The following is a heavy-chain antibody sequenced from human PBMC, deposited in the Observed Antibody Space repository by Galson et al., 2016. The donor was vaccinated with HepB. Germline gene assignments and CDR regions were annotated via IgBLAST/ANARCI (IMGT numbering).Heavy chain of an antibody. J-gene: IGHJ6*02. Sequence: SLRLSCAASGFTLSTYGSHWVRQAPGKGLEWVAVISYDGNNKYYGDSVKGRFTISRDNSKNTVYLQMNSLRPEDTAVYYCARGAWEQQLARDYFYGMDVGGQGTTVTVSS. V-gene: IGHV3-30*04. D-gene: IGHD6-13*01. CDR2: ISYDGNNK. CDR1: GFTLSTYG. CDR3: ARGAWEQQLARDYFYGMDV.